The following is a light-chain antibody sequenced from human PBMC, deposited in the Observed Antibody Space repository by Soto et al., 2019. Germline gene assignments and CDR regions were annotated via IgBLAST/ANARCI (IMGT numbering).Light chain of an antibody. CDR3: SSYAGSNNV. V-gene: IGLV2-8*01. CDR1: SSDVGGYNY. J-gene: IGLJ1*01. CDR2: EVS. Sequence: SVLTQPPSASGSPGQSVTISCTGTSSDVGGYNYVSWYQQHPGKAPKLMIYEVSKRPSGVPDRFSGSKSGNTASLTVSGLQAEDEADYYCSSYAGSNNVFGTGTKVPVI.